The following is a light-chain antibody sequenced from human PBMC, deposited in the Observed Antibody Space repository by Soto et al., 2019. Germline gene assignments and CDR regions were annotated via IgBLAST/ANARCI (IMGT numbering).Light chain of an antibody. Sequence: DIQLTQSPSFLSASVGDRVTITCRASQGISTYLAWYQQQPGKPPKLLIYAASTLQGGVPSRFSGSGSGTEFTLTISSLQPEDFATYYCQQLNRYPLTFGGGTKVEIK. CDR3: QQLNRYPLT. CDR1: QGISTY. CDR2: AAS. J-gene: IGKJ4*01. V-gene: IGKV1-9*01.